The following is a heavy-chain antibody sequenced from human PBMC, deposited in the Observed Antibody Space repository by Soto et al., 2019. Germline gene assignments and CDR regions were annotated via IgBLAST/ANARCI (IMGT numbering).Heavy chain of an antibody. Sequence: SSETLSLTCTVSGGSITHGGFSWSWIRQSPGKGLEWIGYIGHLENTYFHPTFKSRLTMSIDRSKNQFSLNLSSVTAADRAVYYCARGGGNDPFDPWGQGVLVTVSS. D-gene: IGHD5-12*01. J-gene: IGHJ5*02. CDR3: ARGGGNDPFDP. V-gene: IGHV4-30-2*06. CDR1: GGSITHGGFS. CDR2: IGHLENT.